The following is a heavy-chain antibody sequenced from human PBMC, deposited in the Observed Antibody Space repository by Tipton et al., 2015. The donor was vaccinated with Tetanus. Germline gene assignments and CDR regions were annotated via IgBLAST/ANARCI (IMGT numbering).Heavy chain of an antibody. CDR3: ASGSSIRHGLDV. J-gene: IGHJ6*02. CDR2: LNPKSGSA. D-gene: IGHD2-2*01. V-gene: IGHV1-8*02. CDR1: GYTFTSYG. Sequence: QSGAEVKKPGASVKVSRKASGYTFTSYGLNWVRKAAGRGFEWMGWLNPKSGSAAYAPRFQGRVTMTTNTSITTAFMEVASLTYEDTAVYYCASGSSIRHGLDVWGHGTSVTVSS.